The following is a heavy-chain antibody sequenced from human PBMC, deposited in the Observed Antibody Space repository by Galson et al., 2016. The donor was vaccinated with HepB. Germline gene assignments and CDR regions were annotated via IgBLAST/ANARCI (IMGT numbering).Heavy chain of an antibody. D-gene: IGHD1-26*01. J-gene: IGHJ4*02. Sequence: GLEWIGEIYQTGTANYNPSFTSRATLSIDKSKNQISLSLGSVTAADTAVYYCSRGTLGTTATMAFDYWGQGTLVSVSS. CDR3: SRGTLGTTATMAFDY. CDR2: IYQTGTA. V-gene: IGHV4/OR15-8*02.